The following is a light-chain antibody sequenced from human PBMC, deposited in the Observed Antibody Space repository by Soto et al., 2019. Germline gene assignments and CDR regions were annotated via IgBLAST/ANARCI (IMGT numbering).Light chain of an antibody. CDR1: SSDVGGYNY. V-gene: IGLV2-14*01. CDR3: SSYTSSSTLGV. CDR2: DVS. Sequence: QSVLTQPASVSGSLGQSITISCTGTSSDVGGYNYVSWYQQHPGKAPKLMIYDVSNRPSGVSNRFSGSKSGNTASLTISWLQAEDEADYYCSSYTSSSTLGVFGGGTKLTVL. J-gene: IGLJ2*01.